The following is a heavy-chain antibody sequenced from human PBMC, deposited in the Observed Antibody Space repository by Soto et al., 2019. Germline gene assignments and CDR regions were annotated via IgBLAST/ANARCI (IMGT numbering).Heavy chain of an antibody. J-gene: IGHJ6*02. CDR1: GFTFSSYA. Sequence: EVQLLESGGGLVQPGGSLRLSCAASGFTFSSYAMSWVRQAPGKGLEWVSAISGSGGSTYYADSVKGRFTISRDNSKYTPYLQMNSLRAEDTAVDYCAKDLPRATVTTLHYYYGMDVWGQGTTVTVSS. CDR3: AKDLPRATVTTLHYYYGMDV. V-gene: IGHV3-23*01. CDR2: ISGSGGST. D-gene: IGHD4-17*01.